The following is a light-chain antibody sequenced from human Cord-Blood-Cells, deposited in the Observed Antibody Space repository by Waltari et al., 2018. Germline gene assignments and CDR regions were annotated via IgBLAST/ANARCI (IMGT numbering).Light chain of an antibody. V-gene: IGKV3-15*01. Sequence: EIVMTQSPATLSVSLGERATLSCRASQSVSSNLAWYQQKPGQAPRLLIYGTSTSATGMPARFSGSWSGTEFTLTISSLQSEDFAVYYCQQYNNWPAFTFGPGTKVDIK. J-gene: IGKJ3*01. CDR2: GTS. CDR3: QQYNNWPAFT. CDR1: QSVSSN.